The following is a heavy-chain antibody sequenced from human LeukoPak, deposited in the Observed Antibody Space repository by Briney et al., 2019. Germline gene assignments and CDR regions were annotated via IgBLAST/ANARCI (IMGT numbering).Heavy chain of an antibody. Sequence: GGSLRLSCAASGFTFDDYAMHWVRQAPGKGLEWVSGISWNSGGIGYADSVKGRFTISRDNAKNSLYLQMNSLRAEDTALYYCAKAPFRYCGGDCSAFDIWGQGTMVTVPS. CDR1: GFTFDDYA. V-gene: IGHV3-9*01. CDR2: ISWNSGGI. J-gene: IGHJ3*02. D-gene: IGHD2-21*02. CDR3: AKAPFRYCGGDCSAFDI.